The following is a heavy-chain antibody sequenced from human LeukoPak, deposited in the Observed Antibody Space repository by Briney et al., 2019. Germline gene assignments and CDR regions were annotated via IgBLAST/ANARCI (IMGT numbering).Heavy chain of an antibody. CDR2: FDPEDGET. Sequence: ASVKVSCKVSGYTLTELSMHWVRQAPGKGLEWMGGFDPEDGETIYAQKFQGRVTMTEDTSTDTAYMELSSLRSEDTAVYYCATGIVVVPAAYYYGMDVWGQGTTVTVSS. J-gene: IGHJ6*02. V-gene: IGHV1-24*01. D-gene: IGHD2-2*01. CDR3: ATGIVVVPAAYYYGMDV. CDR1: GYTLTELS.